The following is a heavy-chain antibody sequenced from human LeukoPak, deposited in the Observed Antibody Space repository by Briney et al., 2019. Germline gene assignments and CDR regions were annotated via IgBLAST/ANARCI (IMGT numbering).Heavy chain of an antibody. J-gene: IGHJ4*02. CDR1: GYTFTGYY. CDR3: ARDPPGSPLGY. Sequence: ASVKVSCKASGYTFTGYYMHWVRQAPGQGLEWMGWINTNTGNPTYAQGFTGRFVFSLDTSVSSAYLQISSLKAEDTAVYYCARDPPGSPLGYWGQGTLVTVSS. CDR2: INTNTGNP. V-gene: IGHV7-4-1*02.